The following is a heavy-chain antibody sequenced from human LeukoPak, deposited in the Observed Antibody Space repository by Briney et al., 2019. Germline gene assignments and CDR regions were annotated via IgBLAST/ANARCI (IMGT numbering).Heavy chain of an antibody. Sequence: GGSLRLSCAASGFTFSRNAMNWVRQAPGKGLEWVSFISSSSNYMSYADSVKGRFTISRDNAKKSLYLQMNSLRAEDTAVYYCARGSTYYDSSGQVPFDYWGQGTLVTVSS. CDR2: ISSSSNYM. D-gene: IGHD3-22*01. CDR3: ARGSTYYDSSGQVPFDY. CDR1: GFTFSRNA. J-gene: IGHJ4*02. V-gene: IGHV3-21*01.